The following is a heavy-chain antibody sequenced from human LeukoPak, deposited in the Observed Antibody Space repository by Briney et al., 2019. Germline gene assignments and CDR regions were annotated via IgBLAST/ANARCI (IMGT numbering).Heavy chain of an antibody. CDR1: GGTFSNYA. D-gene: IGHD3-10*01. J-gene: IGHJ3*02. CDR3: ARNYGASLGDAFDI. V-gene: IGHV1-69*04. Sequence: ASVKVSCKASGGTFSNYAISWVRQAPGQGLEWMGRIIPILGIANYAQKFQGRVTITADKSTSTAYMELSSLRSGDTALCYCARNYGASLGDAFDIWGQGTVVTVSS. CDR2: IIPILGIA.